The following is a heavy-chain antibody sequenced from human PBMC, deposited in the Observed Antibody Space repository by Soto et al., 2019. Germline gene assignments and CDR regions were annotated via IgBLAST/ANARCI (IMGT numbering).Heavy chain of an antibody. D-gene: IGHD3-16*01. CDR2: IYHSGIT. J-gene: IGHJ6*02. CDR3: ARIMITFGGAPYGMDV. V-gene: IGHV4-30-2*01. CDR1: GGSISSGGYS. Sequence: SETLSLTCAVSGGSISSGGYSWSWIRQPPGKGLEWIGYIYHSGITYYNPSLKSRVTISVDRSKNQFSLKLSSVTAADTAVYYCARIMITFGGAPYGMDVWGQGTTVTVSS.